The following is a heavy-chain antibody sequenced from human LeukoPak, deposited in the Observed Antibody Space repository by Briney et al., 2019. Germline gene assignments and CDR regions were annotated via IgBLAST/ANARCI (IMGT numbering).Heavy chain of an antibody. V-gene: IGHV3-48*04. CDR1: GFTFSSYS. CDR3: AREPTWQQLDPGG. D-gene: IGHD6-13*01. J-gene: IGHJ4*02. Sequence: PGGSLRLSCAASGFTFSSYSMNWVRQAPGKGREWVSYISSSSSTIYYADSVKGRFTISRDNAKDSLYLQMNSLRAEGTAVYYCAREPTWQQLDPGGWGQGTLVTVSS. CDR2: ISSSSSTI.